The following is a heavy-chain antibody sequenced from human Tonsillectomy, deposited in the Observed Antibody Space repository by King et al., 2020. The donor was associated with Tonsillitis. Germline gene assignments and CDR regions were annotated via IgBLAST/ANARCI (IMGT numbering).Heavy chain of an antibody. V-gene: IGHV3-9*01. CDR2: ISWNSGSI. CDR1: GFTFDDYA. Sequence: EVQLVESGGGLVQPGRSLRLSCAASGFTFDDYAMHWVRQAPGKGLEWVSGISWNSGSIGYADSVKGRFTISRDNAKNSLYLQMNSLRPEDTALYYCAKYAYRYGYDRGFVDYWGQGTLVTVSS. J-gene: IGHJ4*02. CDR3: AKYAYRYGYDRGFVDY. D-gene: IGHD5-18*01.